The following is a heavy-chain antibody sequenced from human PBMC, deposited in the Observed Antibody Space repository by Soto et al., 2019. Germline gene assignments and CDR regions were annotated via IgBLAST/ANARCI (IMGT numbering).Heavy chain of an antibody. Sequence: TLSLTCAVSGGSISSGGYSWSWIRQPPGKGLEWIGYIYHSGSTYYNPSLKSRVTISVDRSKNQFSLKLSSVTAADTAVYYCARGGIKDYDMCTGHIPRFHNWFDPWGQGTLVTVSS. V-gene: IGHV4-30-2*01. D-gene: IGHD3-9*01. CDR1: GGSISSGGYS. J-gene: IGHJ5*02. CDR3: ARGGIKDYDMCTGHIPRFHNWFDP. CDR2: IYHSGST.